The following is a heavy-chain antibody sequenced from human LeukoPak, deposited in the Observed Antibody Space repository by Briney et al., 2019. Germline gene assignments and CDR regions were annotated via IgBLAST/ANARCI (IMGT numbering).Heavy chain of an antibody. CDR1: GYTFTSYD. D-gene: IGHD1-26*01. Sequence: ASVKVSCKASGYTFTSYDINWVRQATGQGLEWMGIVNPSGGSTSYAQKFPARITMTTNISKSTVYMELSSLRSEDTAVYYCARDFWVLSGSYSSRYFDYWGQGTLDTVSX. J-gene: IGHJ4*02. CDR2: VNPSGGST. CDR3: ARDFWVLSGSYSSRYFDY. V-gene: IGHV1-46*01.